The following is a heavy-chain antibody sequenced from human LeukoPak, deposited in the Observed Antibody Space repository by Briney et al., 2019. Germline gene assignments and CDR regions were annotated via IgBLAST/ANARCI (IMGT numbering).Heavy chain of an antibody. CDR2: ISSSGSTI. CDR3: ARVGIYDGKPIDAFDI. V-gene: IGHV3-11*01. J-gene: IGHJ3*02. Sequence: GGSLRLSCAASGFTFSDYYMSWIHQAPGKGLEWVSYISSSGSTIYYADSVKGRFTISRDNAKNSLYLQMNSLRAEDTAVYYCARVGIYDGKPIDAFDIWGQGTMVTVSS. D-gene: IGHD5-12*01. CDR1: GFTFSDYY.